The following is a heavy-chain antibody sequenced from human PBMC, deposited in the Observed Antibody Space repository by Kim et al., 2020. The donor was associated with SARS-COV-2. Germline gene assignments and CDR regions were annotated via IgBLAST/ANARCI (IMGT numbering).Heavy chain of an antibody. J-gene: IGHJ5*02. CDR1: GFTFSNYA. Sequence: GGSLRPSCAASGFTFSNYAMSWVRQAPGKGLEWVSSISGSGSSTFYADSVKGRFTISRDNSKDTLYVQMNSLRVDDTALYYCARDRTGATAGRGGWSDPWGQGTQVTVSS. CDR3: ARDRTGATAGRGGWSDP. CDR2: ISGSGSST. V-gene: IGHV3-23*01. D-gene: IGHD1-26*01.